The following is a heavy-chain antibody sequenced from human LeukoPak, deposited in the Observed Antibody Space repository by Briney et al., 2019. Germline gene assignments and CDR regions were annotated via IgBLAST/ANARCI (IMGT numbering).Heavy chain of an antibody. CDR2: IKQDGSEK. V-gene: IGHV3-7*01. CDR1: GFTFSSYW. D-gene: IGHD6-6*01. CDR3: ARESSGGAFDI. Sequence: PGGSLRLSCAASGFTFSSYWMSWVRQAPGKGLEWVANIKQDGSEKYYMDSVKGRFTISRDNAKNSLYLQMNSLRAEDTAVYYCARESSGGAFDIWGQGTMVTVSS. J-gene: IGHJ3*02.